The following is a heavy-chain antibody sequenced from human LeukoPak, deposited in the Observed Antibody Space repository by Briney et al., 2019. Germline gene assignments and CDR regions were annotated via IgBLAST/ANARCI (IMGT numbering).Heavy chain of an antibody. J-gene: IGHJ4*02. CDR1: GFTLSTYN. D-gene: IGHD1-7*01. V-gene: IGHV3-21*01. Sequence: GGSLRLSCAASGFTLSTYNMKWVRQAPRKGLEWVSPISTSSSYIYYADSVKGRFTISRDNARNSLYLQMNSLRAEDTAVYYCARDRDWNSGFDYWGQGTLVTVSS. CDR2: ISTSSSYI. CDR3: ARDRDWNSGFDY.